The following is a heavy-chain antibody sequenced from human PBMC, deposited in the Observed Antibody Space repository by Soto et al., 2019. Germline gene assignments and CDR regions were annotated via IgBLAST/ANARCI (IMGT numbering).Heavy chain of an antibody. Sequence: EVQLVESGGGLVKPGGSLRLSCEASGFTLTTYTMNWVRQASGKGLEWVSSITSSSGHIYYADSVKGRFTISRDNARNSLYLKMNSLRAEETAVYYCVRARRLSSFYGMAVWGQGTTVTVSS. CDR1: GFTLTTYT. J-gene: IGHJ6*02. V-gene: IGHV3-21*02. D-gene: IGHD3-10*01. CDR2: ITSSSGHI. CDR3: VRARRLSSFYGMAV.